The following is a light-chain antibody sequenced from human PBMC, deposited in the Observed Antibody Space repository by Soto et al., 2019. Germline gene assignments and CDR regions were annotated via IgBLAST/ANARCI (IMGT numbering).Light chain of an antibody. CDR2: DVS. J-gene: IGLJ1*01. V-gene: IGLV2-14*03. CDR3: TSYTSSNTLYV. CDR1: SSDVGGHNY. Sequence: QSVLTQPASVSGSPGQSITISCTRISSDVGGHNYVSWYQQHPGNAPTLLIYDVSNRPSGVSHRFSGSKSGNTASLTISGLQAEDEADYYCTSYTSSNTLYVFGPGTKLTVL.